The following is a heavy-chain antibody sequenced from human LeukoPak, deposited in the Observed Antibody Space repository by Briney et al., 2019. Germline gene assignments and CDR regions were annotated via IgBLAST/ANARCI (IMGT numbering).Heavy chain of an antibody. Sequence: GGSLRLSCAASGFTFITYSMNWVRQAPGKGLEWISYISSSGSTIYYADSVKGRFTISRDNAKNSLYLQMNSLRAEDTAVYYCAELGITMIGGVWGKGTTVTISS. D-gene: IGHD3-10*02. J-gene: IGHJ6*04. CDR3: AELGITMIGGV. V-gene: IGHV3-48*04. CDR2: ISSSGSTI. CDR1: GFTFITYS.